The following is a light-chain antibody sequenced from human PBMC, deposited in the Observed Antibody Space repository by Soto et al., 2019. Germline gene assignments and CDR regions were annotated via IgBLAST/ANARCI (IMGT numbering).Light chain of an antibody. J-gene: IGKJ3*01. CDR3: PQANSFPLA. CDR1: QGIGSW. Sequence: DIQMTQSPSSVSASVGDRVTITCRASQGIGSWLAWYQQKPGKAPTLLIYTTSNLQSGVPSRFSGSGSGTDFTLTISSLQPEDFATYYCPQANSFPLAFGPGTKVDIK. CDR2: TTS. V-gene: IGKV1-12*01.